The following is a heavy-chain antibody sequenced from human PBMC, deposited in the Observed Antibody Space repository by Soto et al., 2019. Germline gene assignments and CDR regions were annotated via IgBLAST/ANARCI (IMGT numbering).Heavy chain of an antibody. Sequence: EVQVVESGGDLVQPGGSLRLSCAASGFTFSSSWMFWVRQAQEKGLVWISRISPDGTTTNYADSVKGRFTIYRDNAKNTVYLQMNSLRAEDTAVYYCARDLGSSPGYWGQGTLVTVSS. V-gene: IGHV3-74*01. CDR3: ARDLGSSPGY. D-gene: IGHD6-6*01. CDR2: ISPDGTTT. CDR1: GFTFSSSW. J-gene: IGHJ4*02.